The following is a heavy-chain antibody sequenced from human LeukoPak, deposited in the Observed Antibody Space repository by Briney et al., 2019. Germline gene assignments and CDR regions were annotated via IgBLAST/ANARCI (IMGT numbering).Heavy chain of an antibody. D-gene: IGHD6-19*01. CDR2: IIPIFGTA. Sequence: SVKVSCKASGGTFSSYAISWVRQAPGQGLEWMGGIIPIFGTANYAQKFQGRVTITADESTSTAYMELSSLRSEDTAVYYCARVGSGWSFLYGMNVWGQGTTVTVSS. CDR1: GGTFSSYA. J-gene: IGHJ6*02. CDR3: ARVGSGWSFLYGMNV. V-gene: IGHV1-69*13.